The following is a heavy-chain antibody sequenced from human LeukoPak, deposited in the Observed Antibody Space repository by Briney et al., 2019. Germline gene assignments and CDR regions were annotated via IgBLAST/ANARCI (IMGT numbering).Heavy chain of an antibody. V-gene: IGHV3-74*01. J-gene: IGHJ4*02. CDR3: ARSYGAGRFDY. D-gene: IGHD1-26*01. CDR1: GFTFSSYW. CDR2: INSDGSGT. Sequence: GGSLRLSCAASGFTFSSYWMHWVRQAPGKGLVWVSRINSDGSGTSYADSVKGRFTISRDNAKNTLYLQMNSLRAEGTAVYYCARSYGAGRFDYWGQGTLVTVSS.